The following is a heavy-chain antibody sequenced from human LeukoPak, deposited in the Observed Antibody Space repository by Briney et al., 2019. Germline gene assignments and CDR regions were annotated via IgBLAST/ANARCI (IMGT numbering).Heavy chain of an antibody. V-gene: IGHV3-30*03. CDR1: GFTFSSYG. CDR3: ARDKRYGTFDY. Sequence: GGSLRLSCAASGFTFSSYGMHWVRQAPGKGLEWVAVISYDGSNKYYADSVKGRFTISRDNAKNSLYLQMNSLRAEDTAVYYCARDKRYGTFDYWGQGTLVTVSS. D-gene: IGHD1-14*01. J-gene: IGHJ4*02. CDR2: ISYDGSNK.